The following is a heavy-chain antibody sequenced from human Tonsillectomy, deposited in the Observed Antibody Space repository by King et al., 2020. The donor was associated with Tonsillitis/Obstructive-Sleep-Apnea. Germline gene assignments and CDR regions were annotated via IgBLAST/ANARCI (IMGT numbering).Heavy chain of an antibody. CDR2: ISSSSSYI. D-gene: IGHD2-2*01. CDR3: ARGGSSISCFPVDDY. CDR1: GFTFSSYS. Sequence: DVQLVESGGGLVKPGGSLRLSCAASGFTFSSYSMNWVRQAPGKGLEWVSSISSSSSYIYYADSVKGRFTISRDNAKNSLYLQMNSLRAEDTAVYYCARGGSSISCFPVDDYWGQGTLVTVSS. V-gene: IGHV3-21*01. J-gene: IGHJ4*02.